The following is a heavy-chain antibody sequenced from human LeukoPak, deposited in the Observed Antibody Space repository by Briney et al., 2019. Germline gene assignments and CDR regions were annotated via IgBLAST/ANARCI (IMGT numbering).Heavy chain of an antibody. D-gene: IGHD6-13*01. J-gene: IGHJ4*02. CDR2: IKEDGSEK. CDR3: ARDGAAAGYFDY. Sequence: GGSLRLSCAASGFTFSTNWMTWVRQAPGKGLEWLAKIKEDGSEKYYVDSVKGRCTISRDNAKNSLYLQMNSLRAEDTAVYYCARDGAAAGYFDYWGQGTLVTVSS. V-gene: IGHV3-7*01. CDR1: GFTFSTNW.